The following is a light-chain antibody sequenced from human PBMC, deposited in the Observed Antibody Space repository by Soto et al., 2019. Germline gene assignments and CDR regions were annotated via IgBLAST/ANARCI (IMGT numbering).Light chain of an antibody. CDR3: QSFDTSLSGFVV. J-gene: IGLJ2*01. CDR1: SSNIGAGYG. CDR2: DNN. Sequence: QPVLTQPPSMSGAPGQRVTISCTGSSSNIGAGYGVHWYQQHPGTAPKLLIFDNNNRPSGVPDRFSGSKSDTSASLAITGLQAEDEADYYCQSFDTSLSGFVVFGGGTKLTVL. V-gene: IGLV1-40*01.